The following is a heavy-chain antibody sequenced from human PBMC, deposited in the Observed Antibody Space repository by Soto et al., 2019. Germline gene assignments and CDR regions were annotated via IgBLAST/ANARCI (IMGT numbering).Heavy chain of an antibody. V-gene: IGHV1-2*02. CDR3: ARDVYCGRDCYSYGMDV. CDR1: GYTFTDDY. J-gene: IGHJ6*02. D-gene: IGHD2-21*01. CDR2: INPHSGNT. Sequence: ASVKVSCKTSGYTFTDDYLHWVRQAPGQGLEWMGWINPHSGNTNYAQKFLGRVSMTRDTSISTAYMELLSLTSDDTAIYYCARDVYCGRDCYSYGMDVCGQGPTVTVYS.